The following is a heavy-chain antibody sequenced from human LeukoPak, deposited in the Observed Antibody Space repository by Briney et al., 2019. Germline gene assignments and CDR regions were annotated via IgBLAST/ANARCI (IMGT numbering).Heavy chain of an antibody. CDR1: GGSISSSSYY. D-gene: IGHD2/OR15-2a*01. V-gene: IGHV4-39*07. J-gene: IGHJ4*02. CDR2: IYYSGST. CDR3: ARERLYGTYFDY. Sequence: SETLSLTCTVSGGSISSSSYYWGWIRQPPGKGLEWIGSIYYSGSTYYNPSLKSRVTISVDTSKNQFSLKLSSVTAADTAVYYCARERLYGTYFDYWGQGTLVTVSS.